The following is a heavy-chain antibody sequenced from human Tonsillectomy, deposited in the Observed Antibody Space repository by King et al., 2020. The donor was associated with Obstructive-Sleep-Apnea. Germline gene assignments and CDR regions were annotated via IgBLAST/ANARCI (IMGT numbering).Heavy chain of an antibody. J-gene: IGHJ4*02. CDR2: IYYSGSP. Sequence: QLQESGPGLVKPSETLSLTCTVSGGSISTYYWSLFRQPPGKGLEWIGDIYYSGSPNYNPALKSRVTISVDTSKNQFSLNLSSVTAADTAFYYCARGGYYYFDYWGQGTQATVSS. CDR3: ARGGYYYFDY. V-gene: IGHV4-59*08. D-gene: IGHD3-22*01. CDR1: GGSISTYY.